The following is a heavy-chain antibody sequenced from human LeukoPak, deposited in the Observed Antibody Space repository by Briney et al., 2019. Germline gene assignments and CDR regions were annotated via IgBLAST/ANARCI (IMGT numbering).Heavy chain of an antibody. CDR2: IKSKIDGGTT. CDR1: GFIFGNAW. Sequence: GGSLRLSCAASGFIFGNAWMNWVRQAPGKGLEWVGHIKSKIDGGTTEYAAPVKGRFTISRGDSKNTLYLQINSLKTEDTAVYYCTRFEVAVAGTRDFDAFDIWGQGTMVTVSS. CDR3: TRFEVAVAGTRDFDAFDI. V-gene: IGHV3-15*07. D-gene: IGHD6-19*01. J-gene: IGHJ3*02.